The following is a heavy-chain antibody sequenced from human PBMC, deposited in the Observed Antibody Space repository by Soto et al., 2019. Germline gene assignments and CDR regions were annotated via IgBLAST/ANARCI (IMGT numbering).Heavy chain of an antibody. CDR1: GYTLTEFT. Sequence: ASVKVSCKVSGYTLTEFTMHWVRQAPGKGLEWMGGFDPEDAETIYAQKFQGRVTMTEDTSTDTAYMELSSLRSEDTAVYYCATTLGSSLQNDYYGMDVWGQGTTVTVSS. V-gene: IGHV1-24*01. CDR3: ATTLGSSLQNDYYGMDV. CDR2: FDPEDAET. J-gene: IGHJ6*02. D-gene: IGHD6-6*01.